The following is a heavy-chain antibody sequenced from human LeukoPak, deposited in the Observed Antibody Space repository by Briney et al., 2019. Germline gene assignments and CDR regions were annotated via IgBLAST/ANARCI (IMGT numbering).Heavy chain of an antibody. CDR3: ARARGGYDLDY. Sequence: PGGSLRLSCAASGFTFSSYGMSWVRQAPGKGLEWVANIKQDGGEKYYVESVKGRFTISRDNVKNSLYLQMNSLRVEDTAVYYCARARGGYDLDYWGQGTLVTVSS. J-gene: IGHJ4*02. CDR2: IKQDGGEK. V-gene: IGHV3-7*01. CDR1: GFTFSSYG. D-gene: IGHD5-12*01.